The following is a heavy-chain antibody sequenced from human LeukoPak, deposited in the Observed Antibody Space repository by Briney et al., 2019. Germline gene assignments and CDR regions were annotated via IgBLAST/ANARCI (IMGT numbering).Heavy chain of an antibody. J-gene: IGHJ4*02. Sequence: ASVKVSCKASGYMFTNYAMNWVRQATGQGLEWMGWMNPKSGSTGYAQKFQGRVTMTRNTSISTAYMELSSLRSEDTAVYYRARAHTDYDILTGYYEFDYWGQGTLVTVSS. V-gene: IGHV1-8*02. D-gene: IGHD3-9*01. CDR2: MNPKSGST. CDR1: GYMFTNYA. CDR3: ARAHTDYDILTGYYEFDY.